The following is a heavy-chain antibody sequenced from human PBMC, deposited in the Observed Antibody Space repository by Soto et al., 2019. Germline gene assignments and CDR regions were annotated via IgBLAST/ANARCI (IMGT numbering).Heavy chain of an antibody. D-gene: IGHD3-16*01. V-gene: IGHV1-18*01. Sequence: QVQLVQSGDEVKKPVASVKVSCKASGYIFVNYGIAWVRQAPGQGLEWMGWISPYTGNTHSASKVQARLTMTTDTSTSTAYMDLGSLTSADTAVYYCVMVDNYVTPTPQDVWGQGTTVTVSS. CDR3: VMVDNYVTPTPQDV. CDR2: ISPYTGNT. J-gene: IGHJ6*02. CDR1: GYIFVNYG.